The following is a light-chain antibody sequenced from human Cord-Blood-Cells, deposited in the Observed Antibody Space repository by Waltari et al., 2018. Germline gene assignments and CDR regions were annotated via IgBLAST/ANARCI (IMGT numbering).Light chain of an antibody. CDR1: RTDDGGYNS. V-gene: IGLV2-14*01. CDR2: DVS. Sequence: QSALTQPASVSGSPGQSITISGTGTRTDDGGYNSVSWYQKHPGKAPKLMIYDVSNRPAGVSNRFSGSKSGNTASLTIAGLQAEDEADYYCSSYTSSSTWVFGGGTKLTVL. CDR3: SSYTSSSTWV. J-gene: IGLJ3*02.